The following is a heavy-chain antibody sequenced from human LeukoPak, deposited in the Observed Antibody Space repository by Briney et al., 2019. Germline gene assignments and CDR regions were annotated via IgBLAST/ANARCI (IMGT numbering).Heavy chain of an antibody. J-gene: IGHJ4*02. CDR1: GFTFSSYS. CDR2: IGTSSSLT. CDR3: ARGQQRLQGYCSGDGCYSSRGLL. V-gene: IGHV3-21*01. Sequence: PGGSLRLSCAASGFTFSSYSMNWVRQAPGKGLEWVSSIGTSSSLTFYADSVKGRFTISRDNTKKSLFLQMNGLRAEDTAVYYCARGQQRLQGYCSGDGCYSSRGLLWGQGTLVTVSS. D-gene: IGHD2-15*01.